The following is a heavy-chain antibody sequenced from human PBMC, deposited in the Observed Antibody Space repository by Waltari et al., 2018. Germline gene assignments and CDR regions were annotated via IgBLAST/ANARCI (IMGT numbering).Heavy chain of an antibody. CDR1: GGSISSYY. J-gene: IGHJ1*01. D-gene: IGHD6-13*01. CDR2: IYYSGCT. V-gene: IGHV4-59*01. Sequence: QVQLQESGPGLVKPSETLSLTCTSSGGSISSYYWSWIRPPPGKGLEWIGYIYYSGCTNYNPSLKSRVTISVDTSISTAYMELSRLRSDDTAVYYCAREQGAAAADSAEYFQHWGQGTLVTVSS. CDR3: AREQGAAAADSAEYFQH.